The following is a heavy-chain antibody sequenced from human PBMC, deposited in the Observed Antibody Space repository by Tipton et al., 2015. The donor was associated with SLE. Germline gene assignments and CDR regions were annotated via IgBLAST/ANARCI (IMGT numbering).Heavy chain of an antibody. CDR2: INHSGST. Sequence: LRLSCTVSGGSFSGYYWSWIRQPPGKGLEWIGEINHSGSTNYNPSLKSRVTISVDTSKNQFSLKLSSVTAADTAVYYCARGPYYDFWSGYPYAFDIWGQGTMVTVSS. V-gene: IGHV4-34*01. CDR1: GGSFSGYY. J-gene: IGHJ3*02. D-gene: IGHD3-3*01. CDR3: ARGPYYDFWSGYPYAFDI.